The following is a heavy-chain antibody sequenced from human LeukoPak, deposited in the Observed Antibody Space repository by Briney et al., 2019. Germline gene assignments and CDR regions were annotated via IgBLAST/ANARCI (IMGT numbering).Heavy chain of an antibody. J-gene: IGHJ4*02. D-gene: IGHD5-12*01. V-gene: IGHV3-53*01. Sequence: GGSLRLSCTVSGFTVSSNSMSWVRQAPGKGLEWVSFIYSDNTHYSDSVKGRFTISRDNSKNTLYLQMNSLRAEDTAVYYCARDPWTNSDYDGFDYWGQGTLVTVSS. CDR1: GFTVSSNS. CDR3: ARDPWTNSDYDGFDY. CDR2: IYSDNT.